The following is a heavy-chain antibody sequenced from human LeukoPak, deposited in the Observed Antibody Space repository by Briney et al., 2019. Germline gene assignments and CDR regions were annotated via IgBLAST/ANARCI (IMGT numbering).Heavy chain of an antibody. V-gene: IGHV7-4-1*02. J-gene: IGHJ3*01. CDR3: AREGPMTTFDL. CDR1: GYTFTSYD. Sequence: ASVKVSCKASGYTFTSYDINWVRQATGQGLEWMGWINTNTGNPTYAQGFTGRFVFSLDTSVSTAYLQISSLKAEDTAVYYCAREGPMTTFDLWGQGTMVTVSS. CDR2: INTNTGNP. D-gene: IGHD4-17*01.